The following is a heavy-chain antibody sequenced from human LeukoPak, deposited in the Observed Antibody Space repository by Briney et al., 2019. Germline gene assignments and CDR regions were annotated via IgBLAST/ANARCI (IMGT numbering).Heavy chain of an antibody. CDR3: AKDRDGYNKYFDY. D-gene: IGHD5-24*01. CDR1: GFTFSSYG. CDR2: ISYDGSNK. J-gene: IGHJ4*02. Sequence: GRSLRLSCAASGFTFSSYGMHWVRQAPGKGLEWVAVISYDGSNKYYADSVKGRFTISRDNSKNTLYLQMNNLRAEDTAVYYCAKDRDGYNKYFDYWGQGTLVTVSS. V-gene: IGHV3-30*18.